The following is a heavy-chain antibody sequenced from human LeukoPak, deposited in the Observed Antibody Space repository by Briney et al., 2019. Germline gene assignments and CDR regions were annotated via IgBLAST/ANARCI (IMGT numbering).Heavy chain of an antibody. CDR1: GGSFSGYY. V-gene: IGHV4-34*01. Sequence: SPSETLSLTCAVYGGSFSGYYWSWIRQPPGKGLEWIGEINHSGSTNYNPSLKSRVTISVDTSKNQFSLKLSSVTAADTAVYYCARGQYYGSGSYYRNRGQGTLVTVSS. D-gene: IGHD3-10*01. CDR2: INHSGST. CDR3: ARGQYYGSGSYYRN. J-gene: IGHJ4*02.